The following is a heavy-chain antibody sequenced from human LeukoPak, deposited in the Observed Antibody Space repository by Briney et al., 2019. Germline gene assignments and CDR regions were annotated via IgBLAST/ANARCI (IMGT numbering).Heavy chain of an antibody. CDR2: IYSGGST. Sequence: GGSLRLSCAASGFIFSDHYMDWVRQAPGKGLEWVSVIYSGGSTYYADSVKGRFTISRDNSKNTLYLQMNSLRAEGTAVYYCARDGSWCSSTSCYTTNYYYYGMDVWGQGTTVTVSS. D-gene: IGHD2-2*02. CDR1: GFIFSDHY. J-gene: IGHJ6*02. CDR3: ARDGSWCSSTSCYTTNYYYYGMDV. V-gene: IGHV3-66*01.